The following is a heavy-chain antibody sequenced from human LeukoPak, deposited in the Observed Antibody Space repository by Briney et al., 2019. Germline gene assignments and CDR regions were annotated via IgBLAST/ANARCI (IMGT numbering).Heavy chain of an antibody. D-gene: IGHD3-3*01. CDR2: IYTSGST. CDR3: ARLVRFLEWLSNFDY. CDR1: GGSISSYY. Sequence: KSSETLSLTCTVSGGSISSYYWSWIRQPAGKGLEWIGRIYTSGSTYYNPSLKSRVTISVDTSKNQFSLKLSSVTAADTAVYYCARLVRFLEWLSNFDYWGQGTLVTVSS. V-gene: IGHV4-4*07. J-gene: IGHJ4*02.